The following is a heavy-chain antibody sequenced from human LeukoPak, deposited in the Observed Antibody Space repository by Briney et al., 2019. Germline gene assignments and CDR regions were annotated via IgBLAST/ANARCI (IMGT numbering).Heavy chain of an antibody. CDR2: ISYDGSNK. V-gene: IGHV3-30*18. J-gene: IGHJ4*02. CDR3: AKAIVREYYFDY. D-gene: IGHD1-26*01. CDR1: GFTFSSYG. Sequence: PGGSLRLSCAASGFTFSSYGMHWVRQAPGKGLEWVAVISYDGSNKYYADSVKGRFTISRDNAKNSLYLQMNSLRAEDTALYYCAKAIVREYYFDYWGQGTLVTVSS.